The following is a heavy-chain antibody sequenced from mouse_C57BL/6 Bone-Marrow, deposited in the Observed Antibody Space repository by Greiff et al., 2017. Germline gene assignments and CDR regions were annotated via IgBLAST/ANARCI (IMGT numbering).Heavy chain of an antibody. V-gene: IGHV2-2*01. CDR1: GFSLTSYG. D-gene: IGHD4-1*02. CDR2: IWSGGST. Sequence: VQLQQSGPGLVQPSQSLSITCTVSGFSLTSYGVHWVRQSPGKGLEWLGVIWSGGSTDHNAAFISRLSISKDNSKSQVFFKMISLQADDTAIYFCARNNWGEDWFAYWGQGTLVTVSA. CDR3: ARNNWGEDWFAY. J-gene: IGHJ3*01.